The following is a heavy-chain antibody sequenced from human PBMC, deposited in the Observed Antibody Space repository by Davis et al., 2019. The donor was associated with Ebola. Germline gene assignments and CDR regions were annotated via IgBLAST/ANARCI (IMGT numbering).Heavy chain of an antibody. CDR2: IIPIFGTA. V-gene: IGHV1-69*05. J-gene: IGHJ4*02. CDR3: AIYGGYFDY. D-gene: IGHD4/OR15-4a*01. Sequence: SVKVSCKASGGTFSSYAISWVRQAPGQGLEWMGGIIPIFGTANYAQKFQGRVTMTRNTSISTAYMELSSLRSEDTAVYYCAIYGGYFDYWGQGTLVTVSS. CDR1: GGTFSSYA.